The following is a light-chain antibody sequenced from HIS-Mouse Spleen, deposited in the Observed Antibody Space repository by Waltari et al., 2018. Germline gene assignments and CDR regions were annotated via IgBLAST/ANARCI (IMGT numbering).Light chain of an antibody. J-gene: IGLJ2*01. CDR3: QVWDSSSDHVV. V-gene: IGLV3-21*03. CDR2: DDS. CDR1: NIGSKS. Sequence: SYMLTQPPSVSVAPGKTARITCGGNNIGSKSVHWYQQKPGRAPVLVVYDDSDRPSGVPERFSGSNSGNTATLTISRVEAGDEADYYCQVWDSSSDHVVFGGGTKLTVL.